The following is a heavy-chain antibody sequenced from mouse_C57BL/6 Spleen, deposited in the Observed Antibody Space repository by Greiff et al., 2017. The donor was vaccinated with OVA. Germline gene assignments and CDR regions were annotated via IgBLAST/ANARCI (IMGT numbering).Heavy chain of an antibody. CDR2: IYPGDGDT. D-gene: IGHD1-1*01. CDR1: GYAFSSYW. Sequence: QVQLQQSGAELVKPGASVKISCKASGYAFSSYWMNWVKQRPGKGLEWIGQIYPGDGDTNYNGKFKGKATLTADKSPSTAYMQLSSLTSEDSAVYFCARRRVVATSYFDYWGQGTTLTVSS. V-gene: IGHV1-80*01. J-gene: IGHJ2*01. CDR3: ARRRVVATSYFDY.